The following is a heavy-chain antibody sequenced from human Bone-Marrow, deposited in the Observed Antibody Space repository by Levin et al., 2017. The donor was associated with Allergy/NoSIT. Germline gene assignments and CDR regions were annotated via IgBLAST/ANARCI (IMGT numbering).Heavy chain of an antibody. Sequence: SVKVSCKASGGTFSISYTISWVRQAPGQGLEWMGGIIPIFGTTDYAQKFQGRVTITADKSTDTVYMELNSLKSEDTAVYYCARGFPVYSHQFSWFDPWGQGTLVTVSS. D-gene: IGHD2-15*01. CDR2: IIPIFGTT. CDR1: GGTFSISYT. CDR3: ARGFPVYSHQFSWFDP. V-gene: IGHV1-69*06. J-gene: IGHJ5*02.